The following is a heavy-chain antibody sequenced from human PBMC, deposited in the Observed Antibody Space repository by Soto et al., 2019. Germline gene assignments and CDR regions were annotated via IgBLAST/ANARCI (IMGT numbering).Heavy chain of an antibody. J-gene: IGHJ4*02. CDR1: GGSFSGYC. Sequence: SETLSLTCAVSGGSFSGYCWSWIRQPPGKGLEWIGEINHSGRTNYNPSLKSRVTISVDTSKSQFPLKLSSVTAADTAVYYCARGRKYYDFWSGYSHPRYYFNYWGQGTLVTVSS. CDR2: INHSGRT. D-gene: IGHD3-3*01. V-gene: IGHV4-34*01. CDR3: ARGRKYYDFWSGYSHPRYYFNY.